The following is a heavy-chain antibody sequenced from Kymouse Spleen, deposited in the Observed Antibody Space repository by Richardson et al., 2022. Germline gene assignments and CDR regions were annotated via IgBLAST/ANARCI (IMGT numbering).Heavy chain of an antibody. CDR2: INWNGGST. Sequence: EVQLVESGGGVVRPGGSLRLSCAASGFTFDDYGMSWVRQAPGKGLEWVSGINWNGGSTGYADSVKGRFTISRDNAKNSLYLQMNSLRAEDTALYYCARDRIAARRVYYYYYYGMDVWGQGTTVTVSS. CDR3: ARDRIAARRVYYYYYYGMDV. CDR1: GFTFDDYG. V-gene: IGHV3-20*d01. J-gene: IGHJ6*02. D-gene: IGHD6-6*01.